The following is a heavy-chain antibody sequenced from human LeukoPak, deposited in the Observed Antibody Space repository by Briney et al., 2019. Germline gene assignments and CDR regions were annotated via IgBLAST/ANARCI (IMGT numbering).Heavy chain of an antibody. Sequence: SETLSLTCTVSGGSISSGDYYWSWIRQPPGKGLEWIGYIYYSGSTYYNPSLKSRVTISVDTSKNQFSLKLSSVTAADTAVYYCARDHSKGYYYYGMDVWGQGTTVTVSS. CDR1: GGSISSGDYY. V-gene: IGHV4-30-4*01. J-gene: IGHJ6*02. D-gene: IGHD4-11*01. CDR3: ARDHSKGYYYYGMDV. CDR2: IYYSGST.